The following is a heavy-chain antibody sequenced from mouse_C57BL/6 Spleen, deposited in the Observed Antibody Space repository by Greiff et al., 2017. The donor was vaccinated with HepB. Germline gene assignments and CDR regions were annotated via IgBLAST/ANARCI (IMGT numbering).Heavy chain of an antibody. J-gene: IGHJ3*01. CDR2: IDLEDGDT. CDR1: GFNIKGYY. Sequence: EVQLQQSGAELVRPGASVKLSCTASGFNIKGYYMHWVKQRPEQGLEWIGRIDLEDGDTEYTPKFQGKATMTADTSSTTAYLQLSSLTSEDTAVYYCTKDSTGYDAYWGQGTLVTVSA. CDR3: TKDSTGYDAY. V-gene: IGHV14-1*01. D-gene: IGHD3-2*02.